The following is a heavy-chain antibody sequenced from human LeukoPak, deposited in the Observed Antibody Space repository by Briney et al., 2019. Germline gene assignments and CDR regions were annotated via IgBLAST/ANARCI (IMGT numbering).Heavy chain of an antibody. J-gene: IGHJ4*02. CDR1: GGTFSSYA. D-gene: IGHD2-2*01. CDR2: IIPILGIA. CDR3: ARTPLGDCSSTSCYSVY. V-gene: IGHV1-69*04. Sequence: ASVKVSRKASGGTFSSYAIRWVRQAPGQGLEWMGRIIPILGIANSAQKFQGRVTITADKSTSTAYMELSSLRSEDTAVYYCARTPLGDCSSTSCYSVYWGQGTLVTVSS.